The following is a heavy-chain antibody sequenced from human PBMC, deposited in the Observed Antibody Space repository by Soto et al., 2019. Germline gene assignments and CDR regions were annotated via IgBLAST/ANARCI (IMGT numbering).Heavy chain of an antibody. J-gene: IGHJ4*02. D-gene: IGHD3-9*01. CDR1: GGSISNFY. V-gene: IGHV4-59*01. Sequence: SETLSLTCTVSGGSISNFYWSWIRQPTGKGLEWIGYIYYSGSTNYNPSLKSRVTISVDTSKNQFSLKLSSVTAADTAVYYCARGPFPYYDILTGYYPAYYFDYWGQGTLVTVSS. CDR3: ARGPFPYYDILTGYYPAYYFDY. CDR2: IYYSGST.